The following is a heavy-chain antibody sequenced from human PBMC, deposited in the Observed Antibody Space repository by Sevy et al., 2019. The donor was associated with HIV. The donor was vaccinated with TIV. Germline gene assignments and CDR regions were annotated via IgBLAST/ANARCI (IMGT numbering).Heavy chain of an antibody. CDR2: ISSSSTI. V-gene: IGHV3-48*02. J-gene: IGHJ4*02. CDR1: GFTFSSYS. CDR3: ARVHPDEHYFDY. Sequence: GGSLRLSCAASGFTFSSYSMNWVRQAPGKGLERVSYISSSSTIYYADSVKGRFTISRDNAKNSLYLQMNSLRDEDTAVYYCARVHPDEHYFDYWGQGTLVTVSS.